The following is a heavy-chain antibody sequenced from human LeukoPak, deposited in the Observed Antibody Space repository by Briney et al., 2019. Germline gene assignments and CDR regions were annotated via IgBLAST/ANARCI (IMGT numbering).Heavy chain of an antibody. J-gene: IGHJ4*02. D-gene: IGHD3-16*02. CDR1: GYTFTSYY. CDR2: INPSGGST. Sequence: ASVKVSCKASGYTFTSYYMHWVRQAPGQGLEWMGIINPSGGSTSYAQKFQGRVTTTRETSTSTVYMELSSLRSEDTAVYYCARDHDYVWGSYRYTGYYFDYWGQGTLVTVSS. V-gene: IGHV1-46*01. CDR3: ARDHDYVWGSYRYTGYYFDY.